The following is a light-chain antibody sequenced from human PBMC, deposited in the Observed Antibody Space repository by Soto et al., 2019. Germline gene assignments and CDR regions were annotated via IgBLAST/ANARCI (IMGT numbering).Light chain of an antibody. V-gene: IGKV1-5*03. Sequence: DIQMTQSPSTLSASVGDRVTITCRASQSISSWLAWYQQKPGKAPKLLIYKASSLESGVPSRLSGSGSGTEFTLTISSLQPDDFAPYYCQQYNSSPWTFGQGTKVELK. J-gene: IGKJ1*01. CDR1: QSISSW. CDR2: KAS. CDR3: QQYNSSPWT.